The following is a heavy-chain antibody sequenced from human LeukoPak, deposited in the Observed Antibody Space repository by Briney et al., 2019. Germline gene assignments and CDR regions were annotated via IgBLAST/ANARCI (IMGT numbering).Heavy chain of an antibody. CDR3: ARGPLGYMSPRPQKYYFDY. Sequence: SVTLSCKASGGTFSSYAISWVRQAPGQGLEWMGGIFPIFGTANYAQKFQDRVTINADKSTSKAYMALSSLRSEDTAVYYCARGPLGYMSPRPQKYYFDYWGQGTLVTVSS. CDR1: GGTFSSYA. D-gene: IGHD5-24*01. V-gene: IGHV1-69*06. CDR2: IFPIFGTA. J-gene: IGHJ4*02.